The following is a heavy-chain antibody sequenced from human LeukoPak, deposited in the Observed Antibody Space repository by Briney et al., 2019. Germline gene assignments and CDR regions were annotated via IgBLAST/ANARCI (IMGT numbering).Heavy chain of an antibody. D-gene: IGHD5-18*01. J-gene: IGHJ4*02. V-gene: IGHV3-48*01. CDR3: ARARGYSYGYSDY. CDR2: ISSSSNTI. CDR1: GFTFSSYS. Sequence: GGSLRLSCGASGFTFSSYSMNWVRQAPGKGLEWVAYISSSSNTIDSADSVKGRFTISRDNAKNSLYLQVNSLRAEDTAVYYCARARGYSYGYSDYWGQGTLVTVSS.